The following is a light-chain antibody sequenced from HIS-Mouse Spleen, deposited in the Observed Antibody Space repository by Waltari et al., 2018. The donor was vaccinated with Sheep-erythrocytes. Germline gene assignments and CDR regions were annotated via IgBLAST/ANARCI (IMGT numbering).Light chain of an antibody. CDR2: EGS. CDR3: CSYAGSSTPWV. CDR1: SSDVGRYNL. Sequence: QSALTQPASVSGSPGQSITISCTATSSDVGRYNLVSWYQQHPGKAPKLMIYEGSKRPSGVSNRFSGSKSGNTASLTISGLQAEDEADYYCCSYAGSSTPWVFGGGTKLTVL. J-gene: IGLJ3*02. V-gene: IGLV2-23*01.